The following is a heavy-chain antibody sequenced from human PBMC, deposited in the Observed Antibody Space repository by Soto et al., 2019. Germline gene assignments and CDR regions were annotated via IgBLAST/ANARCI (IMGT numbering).Heavy chain of an antibody. Sequence: GGSLRLSCAASGFTVSSNYMSWVRQAPGKGLEWVSVIYSGGSTYHADSVKGRFTISRDNSKNTLYLQMNSLRAEDTAVYYCASQGVIRDYYYGMDVWGQGTTVTVSS. J-gene: IGHJ6*02. CDR3: ASQGVIRDYYYGMDV. D-gene: IGHD3-10*01. V-gene: IGHV3-53*01. CDR1: GFTVSSNY. CDR2: IYSGGST.